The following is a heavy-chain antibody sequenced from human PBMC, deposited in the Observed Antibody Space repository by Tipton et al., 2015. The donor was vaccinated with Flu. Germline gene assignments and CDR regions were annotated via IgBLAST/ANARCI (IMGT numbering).Heavy chain of an antibody. Sequence: TLSLTCAVSGGSISSGGYSWSWIRQPPGKGLEWTGYIYHSGSTYYNPSLKSRVTISVDRSKNQFSLKLSSVTAADTAVYYCARLDYYDSSGYSLWAFDIWGQGTMVTVSS. CDR2: IYHSGST. CDR1: GGSISSGGYS. CDR3: ARLDYYDSSGYSLWAFDI. V-gene: IGHV4-30-2*01. D-gene: IGHD3-22*01. J-gene: IGHJ3*02.